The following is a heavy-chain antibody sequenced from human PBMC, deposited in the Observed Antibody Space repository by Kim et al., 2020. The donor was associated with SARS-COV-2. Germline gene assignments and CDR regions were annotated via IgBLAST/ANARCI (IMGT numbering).Heavy chain of an antibody. J-gene: IGHJ4*02. V-gene: IGHV1-69*01. CDR3: ASKGLRFLDLDY. D-gene: IGHD3-16*01. Sequence: NHTQKVRGRVTITADESTSTAYMELGSLRSEDTAVYYCASKGLRFLDLDYWGQGTLVTVSS.